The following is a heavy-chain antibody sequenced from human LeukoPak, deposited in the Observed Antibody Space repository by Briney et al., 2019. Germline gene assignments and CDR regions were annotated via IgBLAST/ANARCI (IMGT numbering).Heavy chain of an antibody. D-gene: IGHD1-7*01. CDR2: IIPIFGTA. J-gene: IGHJ4*02. CDR3: ARDDLNYEYDY. Sequence: ASVKVSCKASGGTFSSYAISWVRQAPGQGLGWMGRIIPIFGTANYAQKFQGRVTITTDESTSTAYMELSSLRSEDTAVYYCARDDLNYEYDYWGQGTLVTVSS. CDR1: GGTFSSYA. V-gene: IGHV1-69*05.